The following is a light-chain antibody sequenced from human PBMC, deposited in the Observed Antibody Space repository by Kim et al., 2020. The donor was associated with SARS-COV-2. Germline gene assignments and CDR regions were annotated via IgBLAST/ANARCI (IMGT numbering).Light chain of an antibody. CDR2: GKN. Sequence: SSELTQDPAVSVALGQTVRITCPGDSLRSYYASWYQQKPGQAPVLVIYGKNNRPSGIPDRFSGSSSGNTASLTITGAQAEDEADYYCNSRDSSGNPRWVF. J-gene: IGLJ3*02. CDR3: NSRDSSGNPRWV. V-gene: IGLV3-19*01. CDR1: SLRSYY.